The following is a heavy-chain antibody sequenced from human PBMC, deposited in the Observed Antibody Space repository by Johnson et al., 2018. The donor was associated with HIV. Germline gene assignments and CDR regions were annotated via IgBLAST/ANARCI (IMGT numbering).Heavy chain of an antibody. CDR3: ERVAAAHDAFDI. Sequence: QVQLVESGGGVVQPGRSLRLSCAASGLTFSSYGMHWVRQAPGKGLEWVAVISYDGSKKYYADSVRGRFTISRDNSKNTLYLQMNRLSAEDTAVYYCERVAAAHDAFDIWGQGTMVTVSS. CDR1: GLTFSSYG. J-gene: IGHJ3*02. V-gene: IGHV3-30*03. D-gene: IGHD6-6*01. CDR2: ISYDGSKK.